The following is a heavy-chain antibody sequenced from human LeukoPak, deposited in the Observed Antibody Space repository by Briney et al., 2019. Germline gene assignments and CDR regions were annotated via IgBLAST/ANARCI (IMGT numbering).Heavy chain of an antibody. D-gene: IGHD3-16*02. J-gene: IGHJ5*02. V-gene: IGHV3-7*01. CDR3: ARSGITFGGVIVQLNWFDP. CDR2: IKQDGGEK. Sequence: GGSLRLSCAASGFTFSSYWMSWVRQAPGKGLEWVANIKQDGGEKYFVDSVKGRFTISRDNAKNSLYLQMNSLRAEDTAVYYCARSGITFGGVIVQLNWFDPWGQGTLVTVSS. CDR1: GFTFSSYW.